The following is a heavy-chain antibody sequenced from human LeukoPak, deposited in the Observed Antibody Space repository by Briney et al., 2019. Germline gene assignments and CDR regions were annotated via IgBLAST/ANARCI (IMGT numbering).Heavy chain of an antibody. D-gene: IGHD3-3*01. CDR2: ISSSSSYI. J-gene: IGHJ6*03. V-gene: IGHV3-21*01. CDR3: ARFSEKNWSGYYIGLYYYYYMDV. CDR1: GFTFSSYS. Sequence: GGSLRLSCAASGFTFSSYSMNWVRQAPGKGLEWVSSISSSSSYIYYADSVKGRFTISRDNAKNSLYLQMNSLRAEDTAVYYCARFSEKNWSGYYIGLYYYYYMDVWGKGTTVTVSS.